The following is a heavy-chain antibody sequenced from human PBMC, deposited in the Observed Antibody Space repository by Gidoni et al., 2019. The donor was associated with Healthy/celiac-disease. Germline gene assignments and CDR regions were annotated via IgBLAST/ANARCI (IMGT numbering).Heavy chain of an antibody. CDR1: GFTFDDYA. V-gene: IGHV3-9*01. CDR2: ISWNSGSI. CDR3: AKDRYSSGRSPYAFDI. D-gene: IGHD6-19*01. J-gene: IGHJ3*02. Sequence: EVQLVESGGGLVQPGRSLRLSCAASGFTFDDYAMHWVRQAPGKGLEWVSGISWNSGSIGYADSVKGRFTISRDNAKNSLYLQMNSLRAEDTALYYCAKDRYSSGRSPYAFDIWGQGTMVTVSS.